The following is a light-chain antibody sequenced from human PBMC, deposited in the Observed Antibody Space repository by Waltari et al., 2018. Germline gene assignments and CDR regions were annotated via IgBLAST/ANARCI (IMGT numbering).Light chain of an antibody. CDR2: WAS. CDR1: QNILYSSKKKNS. Sequence: DIVMTQSPASLAVSLGERATIHCKSSQNILYSSKKKNSLAWSQQKPGQPPKLLISWASTRDSGVPDRFTGSGSRTDFTLTISSLQAEDVAVYFCQQYYSSPATFGQGTKVEIK. CDR3: QQYYSSPAT. J-gene: IGKJ1*01. V-gene: IGKV4-1*01.